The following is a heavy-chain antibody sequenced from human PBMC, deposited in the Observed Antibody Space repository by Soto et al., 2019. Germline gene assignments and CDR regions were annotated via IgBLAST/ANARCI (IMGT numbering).Heavy chain of an antibody. CDR1: GYTFTDFA. CDR2: INAGNGNT. V-gene: IGHV1-3*01. CDR3: ARGVGLFDY. J-gene: IGHJ4*02. D-gene: IGHD2-8*01. Sequence: QVQLVQSGAEVKKPGASVKVSCKASGYTFTDFAVHWVRQAPGQRLEWMGWINAGNGNTKYSQQFQGTVAITRDTAASTAFMELSSLRSEDTAVYSCARGVGLFDYWGQGTLVTVSS.